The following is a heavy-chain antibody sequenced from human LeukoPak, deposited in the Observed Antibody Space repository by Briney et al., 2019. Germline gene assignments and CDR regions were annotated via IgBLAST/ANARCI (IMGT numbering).Heavy chain of an antibody. D-gene: IGHD3-3*01. V-gene: IGHV4-39*01. CDR2: IYYSGST. Sequence: SETLSLTCTVSGGSISSSSYYWVWIRQPPGKGLEWIGSIYYSGSTYYNPSLKSRVTISVDTSKNQFSLKLSSVTAADTAVYYCAGSGVFDYWGQGTLVTVSS. CDR3: AGSGVFDY. J-gene: IGHJ4*02. CDR1: GGSISSSSYY.